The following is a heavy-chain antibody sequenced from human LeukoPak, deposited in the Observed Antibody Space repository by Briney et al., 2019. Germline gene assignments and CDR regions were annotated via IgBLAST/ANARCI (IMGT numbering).Heavy chain of an antibody. J-gene: IGHJ4*02. V-gene: IGHV3-23*01. CDR1: GFTFSRFS. CDR2: ISSSHRTT. CDR3: GNHGGY. Sequence: GGSLRFSCAASGFTFSRFSMSWVAQARGNGLEWGSTISSSHRTTDYTDSINARFTTTNDNPKNTLYLHTNSLSAEDTAVYYCGNHGGYWGLGTLVTVSS.